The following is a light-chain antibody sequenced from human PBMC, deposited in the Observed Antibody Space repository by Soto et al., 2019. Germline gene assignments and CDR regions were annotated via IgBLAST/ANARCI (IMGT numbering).Light chain of an antibody. CDR3: QQYNSYRWT. Sequence: EIVLTQSPGTLSLSPGERATFSCRASQSVSSNYLAWYQQKPGQAPRLLIYGAFKRATGIPDRFSGSGSGTEFTLTISSLQPDDFATYYCQQYNSYRWTFGQGTKVDIK. CDR2: GAF. CDR1: QSVSSNY. V-gene: IGKV3-20*01. J-gene: IGKJ1*01.